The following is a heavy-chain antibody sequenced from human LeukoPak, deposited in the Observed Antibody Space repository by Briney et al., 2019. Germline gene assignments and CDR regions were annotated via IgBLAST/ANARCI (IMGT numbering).Heavy chain of an antibody. CDR1: GFTFSSYA. CDR3: ASPDVDIVATILDYFDY. V-gene: IGHV3-23*01. D-gene: IGHD5-12*01. J-gene: IGHJ4*02. Sequence: QPGGSLRLSCAASGFTFSSYAMSWVRQAPGKGLEWVSAISGSGGSTYYADSVKGRFTISRDNSKNTLYLQMNSLRAEDTAVYYCASPDVDIVATILDYFDYWGQGTLVTVSS. CDR2: ISGSGGST.